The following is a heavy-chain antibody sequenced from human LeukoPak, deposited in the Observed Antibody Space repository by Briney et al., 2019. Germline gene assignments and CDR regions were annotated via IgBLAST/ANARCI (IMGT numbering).Heavy chain of an antibody. Sequence: PGGSLRLSCAASGFTFDNYAMTWVRQAPGRGLEWVSTISNTGGSTYYADSVKGRFTISRDNSKNTLYLQMNSLRAEDTAVYYCAKHPRHYYYYMDVWGKGTTVTVSS. CDR1: GFTFDNYA. CDR2: ISNTGGST. V-gene: IGHV3-23*01. J-gene: IGHJ6*03. CDR3: AKHPRHYYYYMDV.